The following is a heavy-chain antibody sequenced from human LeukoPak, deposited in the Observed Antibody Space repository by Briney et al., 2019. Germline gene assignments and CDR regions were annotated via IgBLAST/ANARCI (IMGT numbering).Heavy chain of an antibody. Sequence: PGGSLRLSCAASGFTFSSYAMHWVRQAPGKGLEWVAVISYDGSNKYYADSVKGRFTISRDNSKNTLYLQMNSLRAEDTAVYYCAREGYVVGYFDYWGQGTLVTVSS. V-gene: IGHV3-30*14. D-gene: IGHD2-2*01. CDR1: GFTFSSYA. CDR3: AREGYVVGYFDY. J-gene: IGHJ4*02. CDR2: ISYDGSNK.